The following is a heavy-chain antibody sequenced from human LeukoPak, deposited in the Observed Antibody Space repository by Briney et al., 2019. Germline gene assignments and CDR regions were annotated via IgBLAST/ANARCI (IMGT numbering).Heavy chain of an antibody. Sequence: PGGSLRLSCTASGFTFGDYAMSWVRQAPGKGLEWVGFIRSKAYGGTTEYAASVKGRFTISRDDSKSIAYLQMNSLKTEDTAVYYCTRCKVAVAGYFDYWGQGTLVTVSS. V-gene: IGHV3-49*04. J-gene: IGHJ4*02. CDR2: IRSKAYGGTT. CDR1: GFTFGDYA. D-gene: IGHD6-19*01. CDR3: TRCKVAVAGYFDY.